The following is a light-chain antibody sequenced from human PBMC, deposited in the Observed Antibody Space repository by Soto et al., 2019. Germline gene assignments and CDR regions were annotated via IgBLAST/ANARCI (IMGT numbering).Light chain of an antibody. Sequence: QSVLTQPPSASGTPGQRVTISCSGSSSNIGSNTVNWYQQLPGTAPKLLIYSNNKRPSGVPDRFSGSKSGTSASLAISGLQSEDEAEYYCAAWDDSLNAVVFGGGTKLTVL. J-gene: IGLJ2*01. CDR1: SSNIGSNT. CDR3: AAWDDSLNAVV. CDR2: SNN. V-gene: IGLV1-44*01.